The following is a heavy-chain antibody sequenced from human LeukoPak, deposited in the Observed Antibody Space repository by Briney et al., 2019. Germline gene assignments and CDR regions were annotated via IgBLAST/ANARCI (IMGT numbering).Heavy chain of an antibody. V-gene: IGHV4-4*08. CDR3: ARGGGDCYPGLGCYYYYYMDV. Sequence: SETLSLTCTVSGGSISSFYWTWLRQPPGKGLEWIGRIYTSGSTNYNPSLKSRVTISVDTSKNQFSLKLSSVTAADTAVYYCARGGGDCYPGLGCYYYYYMDVWGKGTTVTISS. J-gene: IGHJ6*03. CDR2: IYTSGST. CDR1: GGSISSFY. D-gene: IGHD2-21*02.